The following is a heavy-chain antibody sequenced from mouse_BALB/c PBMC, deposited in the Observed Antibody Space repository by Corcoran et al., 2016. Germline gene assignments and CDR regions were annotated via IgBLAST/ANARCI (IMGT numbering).Heavy chain of an antibody. CDR3: ARTGGYGHFDV. CDR2: INPYNDGT. J-gene: IGHJ1*01. Sequence: EVQLQQFGPELVKPGASVKMSCKASGYTFTSYVMHWVKQKPGQGLEWIGYINPYNDGTKYNEKFKGKATLTSDKSPSTAYMELSSLTSEDSAVYYCARTGGYGHFDVWGAGTTVTVSS. V-gene: IGHV1S136*01. CDR1: GYTFTSYV.